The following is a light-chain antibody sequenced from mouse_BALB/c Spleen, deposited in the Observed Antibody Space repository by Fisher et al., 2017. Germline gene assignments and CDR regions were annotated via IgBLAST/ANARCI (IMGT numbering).Light chain of an antibody. CDR1: SSVSSSY. Sequence: DIVIPQSTAIMSASPGEKVTMTCSASSSVSSSYLHWYQQKSGASPKPLIHRTSNLASGVPARFSGSGSGTSYSLTISSVEAEDDATYYCQQWSGYPFTFGGGTKLVIK. CDR2: RTS. J-gene: IGKJ2*01. V-gene: IGKV4-58*01. CDR3: QQWSGYPFT.